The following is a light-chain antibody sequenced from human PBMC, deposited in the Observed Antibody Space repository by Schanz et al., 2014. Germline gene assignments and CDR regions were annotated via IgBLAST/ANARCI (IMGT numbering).Light chain of an antibody. CDR3: SSYAGSSTWV. V-gene: IGLV2-14*03. CDR2: DVS. Sequence: QSALTQPASVSGSPGQSITISCTGTSSDVGGYNYVSWYQHHPGKAPKLMIYDVSNRPSGVSDRFSGSKSGNTASLTISGLQAEDEADYYCSSYAGSSTWVFGGGTKLTVL. J-gene: IGLJ3*02. CDR1: SSDVGGYNY.